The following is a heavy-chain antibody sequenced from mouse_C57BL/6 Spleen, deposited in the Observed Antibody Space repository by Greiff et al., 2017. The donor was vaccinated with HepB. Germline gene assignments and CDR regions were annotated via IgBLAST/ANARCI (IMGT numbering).Heavy chain of an antibody. Sequence: VQLQQSGAELVRPGASVKLSCTASGFNIKDYYMHWVKQRPEQGLEWIGRIDPEDGDTEYAPKFQGKATMTADTSSNTAYLQLLSLTSEDTAVYYFAYYYGSSYVWFAYWGQGTLVTVSA. D-gene: IGHD1-1*01. CDR2: IDPEDGDT. CDR3: AYYYGSSYVWFAY. CDR1: GFNIKDYY. V-gene: IGHV14-1*01. J-gene: IGHJ3*01.